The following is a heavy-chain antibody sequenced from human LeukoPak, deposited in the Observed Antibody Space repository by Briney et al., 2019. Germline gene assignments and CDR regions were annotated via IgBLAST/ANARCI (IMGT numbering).Heavy chain of an antibody. D-gene: IGHD5-12*01. CDR3: ARGLGYSGYGDYFDY. V-gene: IGHV1-69*05. J-gene: IGHJ4*02. CDR1: GGTFSSYA. Sequence: SVKVSCKASGGTFSSYAISWVRQAPGQGLEWMGGIIPIFGTANYAQKFQGRVTITTDESTSTAYTELSSRRSEDTAVYYCARGLGYSGYGDYFDYWGQGTLVTVSS. CDR2: IIPIFGTA.